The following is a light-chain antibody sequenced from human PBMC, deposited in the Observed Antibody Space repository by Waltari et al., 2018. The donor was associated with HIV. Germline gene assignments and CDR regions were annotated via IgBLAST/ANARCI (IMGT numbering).Light chain of an antibody. Sequence: IQMTQSPSNLSASVGDAVILTCRASQNIVNWLAWYQQRPGRAPKLLMSMTSVLESGVPSRFSGSGKGTTFTLTISSLQPDDFGTYYCQQYSTHYGFGQGTRVE. CDR3: QQYSTHYG. CDR2: MTS. J-gene: IGKJ2*03. CDR1: QNIVNW. V-gene: IGKV1-5*03.